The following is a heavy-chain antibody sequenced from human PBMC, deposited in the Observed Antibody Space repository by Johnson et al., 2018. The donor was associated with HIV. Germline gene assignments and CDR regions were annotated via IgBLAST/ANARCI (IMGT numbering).Heavy chain of an antibody. Sequence: VQLVESGGGVVQPGRSLRLSCAASGFTFSSNYMSWVRQAPGKGLEWVSVIYSGGSTYYADSVRGRFTISRDNSKNTQYLQMSSLRAEDTAMYYCARDGESQQLPLGDAFDVWGQGTMVTVSS. J-gene: IGHJ3*01. CDR1: GFTFSSNY. V-gene: IGHV3-66*01. CDR2: IYSGGST. D-gene: IGHD6-13*01. CDR3: ARDGESQQLPLGDAFDV.